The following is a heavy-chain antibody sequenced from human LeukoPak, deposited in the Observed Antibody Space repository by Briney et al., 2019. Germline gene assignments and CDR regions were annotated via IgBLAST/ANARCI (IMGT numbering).Heavy chain of an antibody. J-gene: IGHJ4*02. CDR2: IYYSGST. CDR3: ARDRERYYGSGSFDY. D-gene: IGHD3-10*01. Sequence: ASETLSLTCTVSGDSISSYYWSWIRQPPGKGLEWIGYIYYSGSTNYNPSLKSRVTISVDTSKNQFSLKLSSVTAADTAVYYCARDRERYYGSGSFDYWGQGTLVTVSS. V-gene: IGHV4-59*01. CDR1: GDSISSYY.